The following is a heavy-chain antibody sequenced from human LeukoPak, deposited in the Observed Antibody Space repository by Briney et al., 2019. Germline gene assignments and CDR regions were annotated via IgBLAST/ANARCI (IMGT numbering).Heavy chain of an antibody. CDR2: INPHSGGT. Sequence: ASVKVSCKASGYTFTDYYMHWVRQAPGQGLEWMGWINPHSGGTNYAQKFQGRVTMTGDTSISTVYMEVSRLRSDDTAVYYCARDSSHSSSLYYFEYWGQGTLVTVSS. D-gene: IGHD6-6*01. J-gene: IGHJ4*02. CDR3: ARDSSHSSSLYYFEY. V-gene: IGHV1-2*02. CDR1: GYTFTDYY.